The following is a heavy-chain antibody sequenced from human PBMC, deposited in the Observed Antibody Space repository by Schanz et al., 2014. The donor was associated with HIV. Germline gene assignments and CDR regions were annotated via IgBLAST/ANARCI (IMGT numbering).Heavy chain of an antibody. V-gene: IGHV3-7*01. D-gene: IGHD3-22*01. CDR3: VHDDSDNDGFDM. CDR2: IKQDGSEI. Sequence: EVQLVESGGGLVQPGGSLTLSCEASGFPFSSYSMNWVRQAPGKGLEWVANIKQDGSEIYYVDSVKGRFTISRDNAANSLFLQMNSLRAEDTAVYYCVHDDSDNDGFDMGGQGTMVTVSS. J-gene: IGHJ3*02. CDR1: GFPFSSYS.